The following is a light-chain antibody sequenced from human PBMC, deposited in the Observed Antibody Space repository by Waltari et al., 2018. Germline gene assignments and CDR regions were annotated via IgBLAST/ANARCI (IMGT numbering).Light chain of an antibody. J-gene: IGKJ1*01. V-gene: IGKV3-15*01. Sequence: EIVMTQSPATLSVSPGERATLSCRASQSVSSNLAWYQQKPGQAPRLLIYGASTRATSIPARFSGSGSGTDFTLTISSLQSEDFALYYCQQYNKWPPWAFGQGTKVEIK. CDR2: GAS. CDR1: QSVSSN. CDR3: QQYNKWPPWA.